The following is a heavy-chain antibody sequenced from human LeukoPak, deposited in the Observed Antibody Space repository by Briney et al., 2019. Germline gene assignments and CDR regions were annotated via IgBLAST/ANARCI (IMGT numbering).Heavy chain of an antibody. CDR2: IYYSGST. J-gene: IGHJ4*02. Sequence: SETLSLTCTVSGGSISSYYWSWIRQPPGKGLEWIGYIYYSGSTNYNPSLKSRVTISVDTSKNQFSLKLSSVTAADTAVYYCARHAKRYYFDYWGQGTLVTVPS. CDR3: ARHAKRYYFDY. V-gene: IGHV4-59*08. CDR1: GGSISSYY.